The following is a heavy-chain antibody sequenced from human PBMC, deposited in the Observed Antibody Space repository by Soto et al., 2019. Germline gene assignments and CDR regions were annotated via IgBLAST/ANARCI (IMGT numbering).Heavy chain of an antibody. CDR1: GYTLTELS. Sequence: ASVKVSCKVSGYTLTELSMHWVRQAPGKGLEWMGGFDAEDGETNYAQKFQGRVTMTEDTSTSTAYMELSSLRSDDTAVYYCARDWSGYDSDYWGQGTLVTVSS. CDR3: ARDWSGYDSDY. CDR2: FDAEDGET. D-gene: IGHD5-12*01. J-gene: IGHJ4*02. V-gene: IGHV1-24*01.